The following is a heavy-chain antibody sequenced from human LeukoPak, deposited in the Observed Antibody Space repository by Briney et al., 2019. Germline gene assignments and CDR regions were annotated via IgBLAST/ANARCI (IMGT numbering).Heavy chain of an antibody. CDR3: VKDGYCRGSFCFGFDY. Sequence: HPGGSLRLSCSASGFSFETYGMHWVRHAPGKGLEWVAFIFSDGSSKYYVDSVKGRFTISRDNSNNTLYLDITSLRDADTAMYFCVKDGYCRGSFCFGFDYWGQGTAVTVSS. CDR2: IFSDGSSK. J-gene: IGHJ4*02. V-gene: IGHV3-30*02. D-gene: IGHD2-15*01. CDR1: GFSFETYG.